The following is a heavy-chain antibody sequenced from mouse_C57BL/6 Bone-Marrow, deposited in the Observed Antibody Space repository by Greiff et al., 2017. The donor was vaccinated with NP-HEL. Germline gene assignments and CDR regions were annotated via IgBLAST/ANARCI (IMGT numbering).Heavy chain of an antibody. J-gene: IGHJ1*03. Sequence: QVHVKQSGAELVKPGASVKMSCKASGYTFTTYPIEWMKQNHGKSLEWIGNFHPYNDDTKYNEKFKGKATLTVEKSSSTVYLELSRLTSDDSAVYYGARGTVVADWYFDVWGTGTTVTVSS. CDR1: GYTFTTYP. CDR2: FHPYNDDT. D-gene: IGHD1-1*01. CDR3: ARGTVVADWYFDV. V-gene: IGHV1-47*01.